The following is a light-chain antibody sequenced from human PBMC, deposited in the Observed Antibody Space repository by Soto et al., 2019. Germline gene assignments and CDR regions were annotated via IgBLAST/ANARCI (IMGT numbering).Light chain of an antibody. CDR3: QQSYRTPPIT. CDR1: QSISSY. V-gene: IGKV1-39*01. CDR2: AAS. J-gene: IGKJ5*01. Sequence: DIQMTQSPSSLSVSVGDRVTITCRASQSISSYLNWYQQKPGKAPKLLIYAASSLQSGVPSRFSGSGSGTDFTLTISSLQPEDFATYYCQQSYRTPPITFGQGTRLEIK.